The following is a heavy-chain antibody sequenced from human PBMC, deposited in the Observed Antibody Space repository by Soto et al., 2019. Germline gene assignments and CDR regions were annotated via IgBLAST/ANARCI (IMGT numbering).Heavy chain of an antibody. D-gene: IGHD4-17*01. Sequence: QLQLQESGSGLVKPSQTLSLTCAVSGGSISSGAYSWSWIRQPPGKGLEWIGYIYDSGSTYYNPSLKSRVNISVDRSKNQFSLKLSSVTAADTAVYYCARGDFGEGYFDLWGRGTLVTVSS. CDR1: GGSISSGAYS. V-gene: IGHV4-30-2*01. CDR2: IYDSGST. J-gene: IGHJ2*01. CDR3: ARGDFGEGYFDL.